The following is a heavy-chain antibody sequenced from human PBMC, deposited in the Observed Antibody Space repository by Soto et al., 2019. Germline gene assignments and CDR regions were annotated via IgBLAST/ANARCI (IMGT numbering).Heavy chain of an antibody. V-gene: IGHV1-69*01. J-gene: IGHJ4*02. D-gene: IGHD6-19*01. CDR1: GGSLTSYP. CDR3: ARGWGLVS. Sequence: QMEQSGAEVRKPGSSVKVSCKPSGGSLTSYPMAWVRQAPGQGFEWMGGIIPIHGTTEYAQKFQGRVTITADESTNRATLELTGLTSEDTAVHYCARGWGLVSWGQGTFVTVSS. CDR2: IIPIHGTT.